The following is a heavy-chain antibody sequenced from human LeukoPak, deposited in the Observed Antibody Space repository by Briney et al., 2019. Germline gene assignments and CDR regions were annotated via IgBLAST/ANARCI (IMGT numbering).Heavy chain of an antibody. Sequence: GGSLRLSCAPSGFTFTTFWMHWVRQAPGKGLVWVSRINHDGSSTNYADSVKGRFTISRDNAKNTVYLQMNSLRAEDTAVYYCVRDWGYDSSGYWQKYFDTWGQGTLVTVSS. CDR3: VRDWGYDSSGYWQKYFDT. CDR1: GFTFTTFW. CDR2: INHDGSST. D-gene: IGHD3-22*01. J-gene: IGHJ4*02. V-gene: IGHV3-74*01.